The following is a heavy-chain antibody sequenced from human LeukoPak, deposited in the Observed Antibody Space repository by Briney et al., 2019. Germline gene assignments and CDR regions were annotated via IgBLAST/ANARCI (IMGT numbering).Heavy chain of an antibody. CDR1: GFTSSSYA. CDR3: AKDLNIVATITGN. J-gene: IGHJ4*02. D-gene: IGHD5-12*01. Sequence: GGSLRLSCAASGFTSSSYARSWVRQAPGKGLEWVSGVSGSGGSTYYADSVKGRFTISGDNSKNTLYLQMNSLRAEDTAVYYCAKDLNIVATITGNWGQGTLVTVSS. V-gene: IGHV3-23*01. CDR2: VSGSGGST.